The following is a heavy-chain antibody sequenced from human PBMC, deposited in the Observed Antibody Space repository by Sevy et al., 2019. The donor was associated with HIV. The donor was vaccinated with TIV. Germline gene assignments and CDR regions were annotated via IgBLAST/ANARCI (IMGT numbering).Heavy chain of an antibody. CDR1: GFSFSSFW. V-gene: IGHV3-7*01. D-gene: IGHD2-8*02. CDR3: AGEGHWSHPVDY. CDR2: IKEGGSEK. Sequence: GGSLRLSCAASGFSFSSFWMSWVRQTPGKGLEWVSKIKEGGSEKYYVDSVKGRFTISRDNAKNSLYLQMNSLRAEDTAVCDCAGEGHWSHPVDYWGKGTLVTVSS. J-gene: IGHJ4*03.